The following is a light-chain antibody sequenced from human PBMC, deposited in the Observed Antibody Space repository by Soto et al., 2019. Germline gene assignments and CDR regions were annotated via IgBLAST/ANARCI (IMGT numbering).Light chain of an antibody. CDR3: QQSYSTLQT. Sequence: DIQITHCPCSLAASVGDRVTITCRASQSISSYLNWYQQKPGKAPKLLIYGASSLQSGVPSRFSGSGSGTDFTLTISSLQPEDFATYYCQQSYSTLQTFGQGTKVDIK. V-gene: IGKV1-39*01. CDR2: GAS. CDR1: QSISSY. J-gene: IGKJ1*01.